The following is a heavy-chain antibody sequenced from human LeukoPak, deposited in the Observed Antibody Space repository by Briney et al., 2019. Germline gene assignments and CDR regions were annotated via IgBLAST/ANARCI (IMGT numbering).Heavy chain of an antibody. CDR3: ARDYYDSSGYYHGGH. CDR2: ISPHSGGT. CDR1: GYTFTGYS. D-gene: IGHD3-22*01. J-gene: IGHJ4*02. Sequence: ASVKVSCKASGYTFTGYSMHWVRQAPGQGLEWMGWISPHSGGTTYAQNFQGRVTMTGDTSTGAVYMELSSLRSEDTAVHYCARDYYDSSGYYHGGHWGQGTLVTVSS. V-gene: IGHV1-2*02.